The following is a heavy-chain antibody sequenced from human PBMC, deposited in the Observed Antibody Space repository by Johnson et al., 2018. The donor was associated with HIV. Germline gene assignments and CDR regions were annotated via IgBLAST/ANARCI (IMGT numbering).Heavy chain of an antibody. CDR2: IKQDGSEK. CDR3: AKDLFTEREDDVFDV. CDR1: GFTFSSYW. J-gene: IGHJ3*01. Sequence: VLLVESGGGLVQPGGSLRLSCAASGFTFSSYWMSWVRQAPGKGLEWVANIKQDGSEKYYADSVKGRFTISRDNSKNTLYLQMNSLRAEDTAVYYCAKDLFTEREDDVFDVWGQGTMVTVSS. V-gene: IGHV3-7*01. D-gene: IGHD1-26*01.